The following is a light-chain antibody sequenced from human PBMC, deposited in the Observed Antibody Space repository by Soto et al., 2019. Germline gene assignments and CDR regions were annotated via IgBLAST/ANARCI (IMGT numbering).Light chain of an antibody. CDR1: TSNIGAPYD. CDR3: QSYDLSLRNYV. V-gene: IGLV1-40*01. Sequence: QSALTQPPSVSGAPGQRVSISCTGSTSNIGAPYDVHRYQHLPGTAAKLLIYGDNNRPSGVPDRFSGSKSGTSASLAIIRLQAEDEGDYYCQSYDLSLRNYVFGSGTKVTVL. J-gene: IGLJ1*01. CDR2: GDN.